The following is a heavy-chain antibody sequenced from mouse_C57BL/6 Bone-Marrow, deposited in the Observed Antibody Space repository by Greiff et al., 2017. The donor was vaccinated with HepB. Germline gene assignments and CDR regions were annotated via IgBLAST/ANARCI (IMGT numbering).Heavy chain of an antibody. D-gene: IGHD1-1*01. J-gene: IGHJ1*03. CDR1: GYSITSGYY. CDR3: ARNGYGSSHWYFDV. V-gene: IGHV3-6*01. Sequence: ESGPGLVKPSQSLSLTCSVTGYSITSGYYWNWIRQFPGNKLEWMGYISYDGSNNYNPSLKNRISITRDTSKNQFFLKLNSVTTEDTATYYRARNGYGSSHWYFDVWGTGTTVTVSS. CDR2: ISYDGSN.